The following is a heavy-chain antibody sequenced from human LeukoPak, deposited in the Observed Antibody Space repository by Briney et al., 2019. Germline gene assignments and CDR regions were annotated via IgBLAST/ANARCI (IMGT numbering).Heavy chain of an antibody. J-gene: IGHJ5*02. D-gene: IGHD6-19*01. CDR1: GFTFGNYW. V-gene: IGHV3-7*04. Sequence: PGGSLRLSCAASGFTFGNYWMSWVRQAPGKGLEWVASIKQDGSEKYYVDSVKGRFTISRDNAKNSLYLQINSLRAEDTAVYYCARDRSSGWYPTPGFDPWGQGTLVTVSS. CDR2: IKQDGSEK. CDR3: ARDRSSGWYPTPGFDP.